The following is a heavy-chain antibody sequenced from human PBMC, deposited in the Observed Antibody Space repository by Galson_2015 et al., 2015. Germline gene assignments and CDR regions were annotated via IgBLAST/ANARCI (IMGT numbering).Heavy chain of an antibody. J-gene: IGHJ4*02. CDR2: ISPIFGTP. CDR3: ARERNTVSTIPGAFDY. D-gene: IGHD2-2*01. CDR1: GGTFSSFA. V-gene: IGHV1-69*13. Sequence: SVKVSCKASGGTFSSFAVSWVRQTPGQGLEWMGGISPIFGTPYYAQKFQGRVTITADGSTSTAHMEMSSLRSEDTAVYYCARERNTVSTIPGAFDYWGQGSLVTVSS.